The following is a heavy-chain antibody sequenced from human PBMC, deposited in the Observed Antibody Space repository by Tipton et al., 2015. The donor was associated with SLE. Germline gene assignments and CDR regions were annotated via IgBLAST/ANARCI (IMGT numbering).Heavy chain of an antibody. CDR2: IYTSGST. CDR3: ARDCKGPFAFDI. V-gene: IGHV4-4*08. Sequence: TLSLTCTVSGGSISSYYWSWIRQPPGKGLEWIGYIYTSGSTNYNPSLKSRVTISVDTSKNQFSLKLSSVTAADTAVYYCARDCKGPFAFDIWGQGTMVTVSS. J-gene: IGHJ3*02. CDR1: GGSISSYY.